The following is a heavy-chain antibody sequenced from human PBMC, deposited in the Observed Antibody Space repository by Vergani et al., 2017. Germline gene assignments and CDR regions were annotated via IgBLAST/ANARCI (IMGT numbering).Heavy chain of an antibody. D-gene: IGHD6-6*01. Sequence: EVQLVESGGGLVKPGGSLRLSCAASGFTFSSYSMNWVRQAPGKGLEWVSSISSSSSYIYYADSVKGRFTISRDNAKNSLYLQLNSLRAEDTAVYYCARSLRSSREIRGDYGGQGILVTVSS. CDR2: ISSSSSYI. J-gene: IGHJ4*02. CDR1: GFTFSSYS. V-gene: IGHV3-21*01. CDR3: ARSLRSSREIRGDY.